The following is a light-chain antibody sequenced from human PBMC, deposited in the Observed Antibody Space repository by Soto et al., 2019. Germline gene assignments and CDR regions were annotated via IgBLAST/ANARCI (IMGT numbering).Light chain of an antibody. CDR2: AAS. CDR1: QSISSW. V-gene: IGKV1-39*01. Sequence: DIQMTQSPSTLSASVGDRVTITCRASQSISSWLAWYQQKPGKLPNILIYAASTLPSGVPSRFSGSGSATDFTLTISRLQPEDSTTYYRQQSYRNPITFGQGTRLEIK. CDR3: QQSYRNPIT. J-gene: IGKJ5*01.